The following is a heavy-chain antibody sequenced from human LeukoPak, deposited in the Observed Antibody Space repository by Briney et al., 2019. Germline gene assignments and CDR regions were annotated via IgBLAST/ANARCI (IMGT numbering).Heavy chain of an antibody. CDR3: ARDPEPGRFRGANNWFDP. V-gene: IGHV4-38-2*02. Sequence: SETLSLTCAVSGYSISSGYYWGWIRQPPGKGLEWIGSTYHSGSTYYNPSLKSRVTISVDTSENQFSLKLSSVTAADTAVYYCARDPEPGRFRGANNWFDPWGQGTLVTVSS. CDR2: TYHSGST. CDR1: GYSISSGYY. D-gene: IGHD3-10*01. J-gene: IGHJ5*02.